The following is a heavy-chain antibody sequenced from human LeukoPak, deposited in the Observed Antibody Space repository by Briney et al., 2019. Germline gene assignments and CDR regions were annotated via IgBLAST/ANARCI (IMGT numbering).Heavy chain of an antibody. CDR3: ARGGAMVRGVSPLDY. CDR2: ISSGGSTI. V-gene: IGHV3-11*04. Sequence: GGSLRLSCAASGFTFGDFYMSWIRQAPGMGLEWLSYISSGGSTIYYADSVKGRFTISRDNAKNSLYLQMNSLRAEDTAVYYCARGGAMVRGVSPLDYWGQGSLVTVSS. J-gene: IGHJ4*02. CDR1: GFTFGDFY. D-gene: IGHD3-10*01.